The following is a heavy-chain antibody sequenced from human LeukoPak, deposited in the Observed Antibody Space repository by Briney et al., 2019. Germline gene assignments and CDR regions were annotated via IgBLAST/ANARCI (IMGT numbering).Heavy chain of an antibody. Sequence: SETLSLTCSVSGDSNSDYYWGWIRQPPGKGLEWIGTIYYSGSTYYNPSLKSRVTISVDTSKNHFSLKLSSVTAADTAVYYCARGDYYDSSGYYLPRYWGQGTLVTVSS. D-gene: IGHD3-22*01. CDR2: IYYSGST. CDR1: GDSNSDYY. V-gene: IGHV4-39*02. CDR3: ARGDYYDSSGYYLPRY. J-gene: IGHJ4*02.